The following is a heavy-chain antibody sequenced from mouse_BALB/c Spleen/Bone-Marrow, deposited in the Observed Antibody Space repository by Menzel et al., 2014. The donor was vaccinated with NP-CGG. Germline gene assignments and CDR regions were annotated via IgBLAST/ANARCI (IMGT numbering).Heavy chain of an antibody. V-gene: IGHV5-9-2*01. CDR3: ARHAYYDQTEVSFVY. J-gene: IGHJ3*01. CDR2: ISGGGSYT. Sequence: EVKLMEFEGGLVKSGGSLKLSCAASGFTFSNYGMSWVRQTPEKRLEWVATISGGGSYTFYSDSVKGRFTISRDNAKNNLYLQLSSLRSEDTALYYCARHAYYDQTEVSFVYWGQGTLVTVSA. CDR1: GFTFSNYG. D-gene: IGHD2-4*01.